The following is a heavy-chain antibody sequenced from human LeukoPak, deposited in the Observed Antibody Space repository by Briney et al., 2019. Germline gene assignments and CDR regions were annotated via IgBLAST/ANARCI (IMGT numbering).Heavy chain of an antibody. V-gene: IGHV3-53*01. CDR3: AREVVVVGAAGGGFDC. Sequence: GGSLRLSCAASGFTVSSNYMGWVRQAPGKGLEWVSVIYSGGSTYHADSVKGRFTISRDNSKNTLYLQVNSLRAEDTAVYYCAREVVVVGAAGGGFDCWGQGTLVTVSS. CDR1: GFTVSSNY. J-gene: IGHJ4*02. D-gene: IGHD1-26*01. CDR2: IYSGGST.